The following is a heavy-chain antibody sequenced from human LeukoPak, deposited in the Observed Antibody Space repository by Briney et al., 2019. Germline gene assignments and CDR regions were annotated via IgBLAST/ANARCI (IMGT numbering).Heavy chain of an antibody. D-gene: IGHD3-22*01. CDR2: IYYSGST. Sequence: SETLSLTCTVSGDSISSSSYYWGWIRQPPGKGLEWIGNIYYSGSTYYNPSLRSRLTISLDTSKNQFSLTLSSVTAADTAVYYCARLQYYYDSNGYYSLYYFDYWGQGTVITVSS. CDR1: GDSISSSSYY. CDR3: ARLQYYYDSNGYYSLYYFDY. J-gene: IGHJ4*02. V-gene: IGHV4-39*01.